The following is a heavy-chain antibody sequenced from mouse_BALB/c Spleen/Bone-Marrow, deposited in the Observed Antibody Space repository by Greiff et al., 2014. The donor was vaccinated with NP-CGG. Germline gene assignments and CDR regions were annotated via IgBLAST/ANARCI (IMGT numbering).Heavy chain of an antibody. V-gene: IGHV7-3*02. J-gene: IGHJ1*01. CDR2: IRNKANGYTT. Sequence: EVQGVESGGGLVQPGGSLRLSCATSGFTFTDYYMSWVRQPPGKALEWLGFIRNKANGYTTEYSASVKGRFTISRDNSQCILYLQMNTLRAEDSATYSCARDEVLQSTYWYFDVWGAGTTVTVSS. CDR1: GFTFTDYY. CDR3: ARDEVLQSTYWYFDV. D-gene: IGHD1-1*01.